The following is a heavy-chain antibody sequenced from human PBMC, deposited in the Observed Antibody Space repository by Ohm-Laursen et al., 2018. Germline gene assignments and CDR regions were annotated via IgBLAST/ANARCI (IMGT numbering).Heavy chain of an antibody. Sequence: SLRLSCAASGFTFSSYWMSWVRQAPGKGLEWVANIKQDGSEKYYVDSVKGRFTISRDNAKNSLYLQMNSLRAEDTAVYYCARGGGVDTRYYDFWSGYSYYYYGMDVWGQGTMVTVSS. CDR1: GFTFSSYW. CDR3: ARGGGVDTRYYDFWSGYSYYYYGMDV. D-gene: IGHD3-3*01. V-gene: IGHV3-7*01. CDR2: IKQDGSEK. J-gene: IGHJ6*02.